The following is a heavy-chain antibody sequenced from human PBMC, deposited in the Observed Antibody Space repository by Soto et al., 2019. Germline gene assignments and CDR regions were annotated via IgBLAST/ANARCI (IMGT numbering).Heavy chain of an antibody. CDR3: AKGGGSTTRNWFGP. CDR2: ISGSGGSS. Sequence: GGSLRLSCAASGFTFSSYAMSWVRQAPGKGLEWVSTISGSGGSSYFADSVKGWFTFSRDNSKNTLYLQMNSLRAEDTVLYYCAKGGGSTTRNWFGPWGQGTLVTVSS. V-gene: IGHV3-23*01. D-gene: IGHD2-2*01. CDR1: GFTFSSYA. J-gene: IGHJ5*02.